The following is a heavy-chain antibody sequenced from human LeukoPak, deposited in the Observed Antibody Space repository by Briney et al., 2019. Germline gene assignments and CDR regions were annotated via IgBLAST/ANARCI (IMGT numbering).Heavy chain of an antibody. CDR2: INHSGNT. J-gene: IGHJ4*02. CDR3: ARGFRGRWLRVDS. Sequence: SDTLSLTCAVYGGSFSGYYWSWLRQPPGKGLEWIGEINHSGNTNYNPSLKSRVTISVDTSKNQFSLKLSSVTAADTAVYYCARGFRGRWLRVDSWGQGTLVTVSS. CDR1: GGSFSGYY. D-gene: IGHD5-24*01. V-gene: IGHV4-34*01.